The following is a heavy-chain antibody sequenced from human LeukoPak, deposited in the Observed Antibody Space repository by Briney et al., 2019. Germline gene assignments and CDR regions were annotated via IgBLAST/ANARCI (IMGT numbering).Heavy chain of an antibody. V-gene: IGHV1-2*02. D-gene: IGHD3-10*01. CDR1: GYIFTNHY. CDR2: INPNSGGT. CDR3: ARSMVRGVMGDWFDP. Sequence: ASVKVSCKASGYIFTNHYMHWVRQAPGQGLEWMGWINPNSGGTNYAQKFQGRVTMTRDTSISTAYMELSRLRSDDTAVYCCARSMVRGVMGDWFDPWGQGTLVTVSS. J-gene: IGHJ5*02.